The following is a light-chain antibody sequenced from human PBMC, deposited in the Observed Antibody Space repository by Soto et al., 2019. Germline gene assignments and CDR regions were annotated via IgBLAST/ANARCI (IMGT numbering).Light chain of an antibody. V-gene: IGKV1-6*01. CDR3: QHYNSYSEA. Sequence: AIQMTQSPSSLSASVGDRVTITCRASQGIKNDVAWYQQKPGKAPKLLIYAASSLQSGVLPRFSGSGSGTDFTLTISSLQPEDFATYYCQHYNSYSEAFGQGTKVDIK. CDR2: AAS. J-gene: IGKJ1*01. CDR1: QGIKND.